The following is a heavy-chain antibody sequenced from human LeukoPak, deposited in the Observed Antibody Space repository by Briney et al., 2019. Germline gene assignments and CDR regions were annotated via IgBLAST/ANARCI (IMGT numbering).Heavy chain of an antibody. CDR1: GFTFSSYS. D-gene: IGHD3-3*01. V-gene: IGHV3-48*01. Sequence: GGSLRLSCAASGFTFSSYSMNWVRQAPGKGLEWVSYISSSSSTIYYADSVKGRFTISRDNAKNSLYLQMNSLRAEDTAVYYCARDPFSTIFGVVTPAFDPWGQGTLVTVSS. CDR2: ISSSSSTI. J-gene: IGHJ5*02. CDR3: ARDPFSTIFGVVTPAFDP.